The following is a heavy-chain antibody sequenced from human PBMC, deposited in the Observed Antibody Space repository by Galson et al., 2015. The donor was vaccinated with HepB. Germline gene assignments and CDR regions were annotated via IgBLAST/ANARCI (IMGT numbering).Heavy chain of an antibody. V-gene: IGHV3-30-3*01. CDR2: ISYDGSNK. D-gene: IGHD3-10*01. CDR1: GFTFSMYA. CDR3: ARDQGLLRFGEAMDV. J-gene: IGHJ6*03. Sequence: SLRLSCAASGFTFSMYAMYWVRQAPGKGLEWVAGISYDGSNKDYADSVKGRFIMSRDNSKNTLYVQMNSLRPEDTAVYYCARDQGLLRFGEAMDVWGRGTTVTVS.